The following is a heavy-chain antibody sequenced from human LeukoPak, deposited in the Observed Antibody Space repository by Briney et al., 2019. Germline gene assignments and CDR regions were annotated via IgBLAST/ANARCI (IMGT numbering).Heavy chain of an antibody. Sequence: GRSLRLSCAASGFTFSSYAMHWVRQAPGKGLEWVSYISSSGSTIYYADSVKGRFTISRDNAKNSLYLQMNSLRAEDTAVYYCARRYCSGGSCYVYYFDYWGQGTLVTVSS. D-gene: IGHD2-15*01. CDR3: ARRYCSGGSCYVYYFDY. CDR2: ISSSGSTI. CDR1: GFTFSSYA. V-gene: IGHV3-48*04. J-gene: IGHJ4*02.